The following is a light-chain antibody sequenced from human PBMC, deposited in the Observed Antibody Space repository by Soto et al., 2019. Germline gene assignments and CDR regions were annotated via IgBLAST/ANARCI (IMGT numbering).Light chain of an antibody. J-gene: IGLJ2*01. Sequence: QAVVTQPPSASGTPGQRVTISWSGSSSDIGSHTVNWYQQVPGTAPRLLIYNNNERPSGVPDRFSGSKSGTLASLAISGLQSEDEVDYYCAAWDVSLNGLVFGGGTKLTVL. V-gene: IGLV1-44*01. CDR3: AAWDVSLNGLV. CDR2: NNN. CDR1: SSDIGSHT.